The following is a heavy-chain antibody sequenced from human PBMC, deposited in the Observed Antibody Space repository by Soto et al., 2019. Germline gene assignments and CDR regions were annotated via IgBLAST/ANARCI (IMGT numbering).Heavy chain of an antibody. CDR1: GYTFTGYY. D-gene: IGHD6-19*01. CDR3: ARVFEVRQWLVGGYYYYGMDV. V-gene: IGHV1-2*02. CDR2: INPNSGGT. J-gene: IGHJ6*02. Sequence: QVQLVQSGAEVKKPGASVKVSCKASGYTFTGYYMHWVRQAPGQGLEWMGWINPNSGGTNYAQKFQGRVTMTRDTSISTAYMELSRLRSDDTAVYYCARVFEVRQWLVGGYYYYGMDVWGQGTTVTVSS.